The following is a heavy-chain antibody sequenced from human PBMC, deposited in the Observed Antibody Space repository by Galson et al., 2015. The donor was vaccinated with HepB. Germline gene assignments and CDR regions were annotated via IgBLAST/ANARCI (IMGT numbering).Heavy chain of an antibody. CDR2: ISYDGSNK. CDR3: AKDGIWAFGVVTPRPAAYMDV. J-gene: IGHJ6*03. D-gene: IGHD3-3*01. V-gene: IGHV3-30-3*01. CDR1: GFTFSSYA. Sequence: SLRLSCAASGFTFSSYAMHWVRQAPGKGLEWVAVISYDGSNKYYADSVKGRFTISRDNSKNTLYLQMNSLRAEDTAVYYCAKDGIWAFGVVTPRPAAYMDVWGKGTTVTVSS.